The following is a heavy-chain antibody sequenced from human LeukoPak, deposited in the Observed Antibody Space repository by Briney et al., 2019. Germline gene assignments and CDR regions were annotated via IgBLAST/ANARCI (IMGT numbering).Heavy chain of an antibody. D-gene: IGHD2-2*01. CDR3: ARAPLQLPVDY. CDR1: GFTFSSYS. J-gene: IGHJ4*02. CDR2: ISSSSSYI. V-gene: IGHV3-21*01. Sequence: GGFLRLSRAASGFTFSSYSMNWVRQAPGKGLEWVSSISSSSSYIYYADSVKGRFTISRDNAKNSLYLQMNSLRAEDTAVYYCARAPLQLPVDYWGQGTLVTVSS.